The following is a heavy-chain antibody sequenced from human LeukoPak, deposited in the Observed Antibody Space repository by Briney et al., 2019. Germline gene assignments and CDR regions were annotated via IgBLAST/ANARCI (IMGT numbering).Heavy chain of an antibody. V-gene: IGHV4-59*01. D-gene: IGHD5-12*01. CDR2: IYYSGST. CDR1: GGSISSYY. CDR3: ARDSRRGYSGYQFDY. J-gene: IGHJ4*02. Sequence: SETLSLTCTVSGGSISSYYWSWIRQPPGKGLEWIGYIYYSGSTNYNPSLKSRVTISVDTSKNQFSLKLSSVTAADTAVYYCARDSRRGYSGYQFDYWGQGTLVTVSS.